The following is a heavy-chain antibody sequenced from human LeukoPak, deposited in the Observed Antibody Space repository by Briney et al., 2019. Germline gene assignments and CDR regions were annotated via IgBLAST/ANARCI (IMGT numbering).Heavy chain of an antibody. Sequence: PGGSLRLSCAASGFVFSSYAMSWVRQAPGEGLEWVSATSSSDAGKYYADSVRGRFTISRDNSRNTMYLQMNSLRVEDAAVYYCAKAPVTSCRGAFCYPFDSWGQGTLVTVSS. CDR3: AKAPVTSCRGAFCYPFDS. CDR1: GFVFSSYA. J-gene: IGHJ4*02. V-gene: IGHV3-23*01. CDR2: TSSSDAGK. D-gene: IGHD2-15*01.